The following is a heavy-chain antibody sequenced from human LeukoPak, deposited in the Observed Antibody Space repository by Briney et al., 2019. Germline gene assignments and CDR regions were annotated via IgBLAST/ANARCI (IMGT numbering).Heavy chain of an antibody. D-gene: IGHD3-3*01. CDR2: INPNSGGT. J-gene: IGHJ4*02. V-gene: IGHV1-2*02. CDR1: GYTFTGYY. Sequence: ASVKVSCEASGYTFTGYYMHWVRQAPGQGLEWMGWINPNSGGTNYAQKFQGRVTMTRDTSISTAYMELSRLRSDDTAVYYCARDAVRRIFGVGGLFDYWGQGTLVTVSS. CDR3: ARDAVRRIFGVGGLFDY.